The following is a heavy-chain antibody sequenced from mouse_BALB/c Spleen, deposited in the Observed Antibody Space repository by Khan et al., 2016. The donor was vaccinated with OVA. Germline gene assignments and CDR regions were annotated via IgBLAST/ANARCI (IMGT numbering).Heavy chain of an antibody. Sequence: EVQLVESGPGLVKPSQSLSLTCTVTGYSITSDYAWNWIRQFPGNKLEWMGYISYSGSTSYNPSLKSRIYITRDTSKNQFFLQLNSVTTEDTTTYYSARSIMANWGQGTTLTVSS. V-gene: IGHV3-2*02. CDR1: GYSITSDYA. CDR3: ARSIMAN. CDR2: ISYSGST. J-gene: IGHJ2*01.